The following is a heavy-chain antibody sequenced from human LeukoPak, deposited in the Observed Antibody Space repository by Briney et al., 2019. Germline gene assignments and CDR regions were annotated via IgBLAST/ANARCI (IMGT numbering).Heavy chain of an antibody. V-gene: IGHV1-2*02. D-gene: IGHD6-13*01. CDR2: INPNSGGT. CDR3: ARDRGSSWFADY. J-gene: IGHJ4*02. CDR1: GGTFSSYA. Sequence: ASVRVSCKASGGTFSSYAISWVRQAPGQGLEWMGWINPNSGGTKYAQKFHGRVTMTSDTSISTAYMELSRLRSDDTAMYYCARDRGSSWFADYWGQGTLVTVSS.